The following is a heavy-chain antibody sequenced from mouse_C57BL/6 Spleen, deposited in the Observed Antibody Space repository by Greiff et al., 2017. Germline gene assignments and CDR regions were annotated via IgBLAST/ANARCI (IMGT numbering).Heavy chain of an antibody. D-gene: IGHD1-1*01. CDR1: GYTFTDYN. Sequence: VQLKQSGPELVKPGASVKIPCKASGYTFTDYNMDWVKQSHGKSLEWIGDINPNNGGTIYNQKFKGKATLTVDKSSSTAYMELRSLTSEDTAVYYCARFSPDYGYAMDYWGQGTSVTVSS. J-gene: IGHJ4*01. CDR2: INPNNGGT. V-gene: IGHV1-18*01. CDR3: ARFSPDYGYAMDY.